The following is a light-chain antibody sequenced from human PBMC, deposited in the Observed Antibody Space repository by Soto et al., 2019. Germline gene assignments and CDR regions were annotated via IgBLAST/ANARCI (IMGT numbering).Light chain of an antibody. CDR1: SSDVGGSNY. CDR3: TSSTNDSIYV. Sequence: QSVLTQPASVSGYPGQSITISCTGTSSDVGGSNYVSWYQQYPGKVPKLLINKVSNRPSGVSNRFSGSKSAYTASLTISGLQAEAEADYFCTSSTNDSIYVFGNGTKLTV. V-gene: IGLV2-14*01. CDR2: KVS. J-gene: IGLJ1*01.